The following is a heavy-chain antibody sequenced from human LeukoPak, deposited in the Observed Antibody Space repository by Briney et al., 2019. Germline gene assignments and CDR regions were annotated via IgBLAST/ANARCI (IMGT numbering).Heavy chain of an antibody. Sequence: SETLSLTCTVSGGSISSYYWSWIRQPPGKGLEWIAYINYSGSTNYNPSLKSRVTISVDTSKNHFSPKLSSVTAADTAVYYCARAALSYCTNGVCYDAFDIWGQGTMVTVSS. CDR3: ARAALSYCTNGVCYDAFDI. J-gene: IGHJ3*02. V-gene: IGHV4-59*12. D-gene: IGHD2-8*01. CDR2: INYSGST. CDR1: GGSISSYY.